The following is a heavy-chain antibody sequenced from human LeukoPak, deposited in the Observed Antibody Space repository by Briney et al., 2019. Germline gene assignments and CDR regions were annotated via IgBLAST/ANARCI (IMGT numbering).Heavy chain of an antibody. Sequence: GGSLRLSCAASGFTFDDYGMSWVRQAPGRGLEWVSGINWNGGSTGYADSVKGRFTISRDNAKNSLHLQMNSLRDEDTALYYCARDGPRVVVVAALDYWGQGTLVTVSS. D-gene: IGHD2-15*01. J-gene: IGHJ4*02. CDR1: GFTFDDYG. V-gene: IGHV3-20*04. CDR3: ARDGPRVVVVAALDY. CDR2: INWNGGST.